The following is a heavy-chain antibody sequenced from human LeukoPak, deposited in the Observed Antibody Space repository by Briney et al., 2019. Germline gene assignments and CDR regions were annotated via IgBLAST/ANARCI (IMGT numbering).Heavy chain of an antibody. Sequence: ASVKVSCKASGYTFTSYVISWVRQAPGQGLEWMGWISAYNGNTNYAQKLQGRVTMTTDTSTSTAYMELRSLRSDDTAVYYCARDPGYGSGSYLMTRFDPWGQGTLVTVSS. V-gene: IGHV1-18*01. CDR1: GYTFTSYV. J-gene: IGHJ5*02. D-gene: IGHD3-10*01. CDR2: ISAYNGNT. CDR3: ARDPGYGSGSYLMTRFDP.